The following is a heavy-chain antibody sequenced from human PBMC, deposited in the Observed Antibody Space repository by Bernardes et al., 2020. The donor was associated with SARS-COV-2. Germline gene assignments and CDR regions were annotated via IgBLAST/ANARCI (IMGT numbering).Heavy chain of an antibody. J-gene: IGHJ6*02. CDR1: GGSFSGYY. Sequence: SETLSLTCAVYGGSFSGYYWSWIRQPPGKGLEWIGEINHSGSTNYNPSLKSRVTISVDTSKNQFSLKLTSVTAADTAVYYCARSSTHPEEQWLVLYYYYGMDVWGQGTTVTVSS. V-gene: IGHV4-34*01. CDR3: ARSSTHPEEQWLVLYYYYGMDV. D-gene: IGHD6-19*01. CDR2: INHSGST.